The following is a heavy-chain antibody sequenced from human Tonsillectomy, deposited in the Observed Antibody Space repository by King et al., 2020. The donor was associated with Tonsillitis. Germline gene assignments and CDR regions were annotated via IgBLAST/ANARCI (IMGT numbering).Heavy chain of an antibody. CDR3: ARGGKLWFGERYFQH. Sequence: VQLVESGGGVVQPGRSLRLSCAASGFTFSSYGMHWVRQAPGKGLEWVAVISYDGSNKYYADSVKGRFTISRDNSKNTLYLQMNSLRAEDTAVYYCARGGKLWFGERYFQHWGQGTLVTVSS. D-gene: IGHD3-10*01. J-gene: IGHJ1*01. CDR1: GFTFSSYG. CDR2: ISYDGSNK. V-gene: IGHV3-33*05.